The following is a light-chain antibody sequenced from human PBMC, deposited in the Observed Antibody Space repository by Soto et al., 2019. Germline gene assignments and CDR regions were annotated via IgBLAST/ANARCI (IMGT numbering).Light chain of an antibody. J-gene: IGLJ7*01. CDR1: SSDVGSHNL. CDR3: CSYGGSRAG. V-gene: IGLV2-23*02. Sequence: QSVLTQPASVSGSTGQSITISCTGTSSDVGSHNLVSWYQPHPGQAPKLMIYEVSKRHLGVSARFSASKSGNTASLTISGLQAEDEADYYCCSYGGSRAGFGGGTQLTVL. CDR2: EVS.